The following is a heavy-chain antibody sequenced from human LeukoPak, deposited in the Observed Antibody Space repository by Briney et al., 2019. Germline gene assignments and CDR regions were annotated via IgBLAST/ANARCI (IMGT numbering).Heavy chain of an antibody. CDR1: GFTFGNFG. J-gene: IGHJ2*01. V-gene: IGHV3-23*01. CDR2: ITGSTTWT. CDR3: AREVVSSGTGYFDL. D-gene: IGHD3-10*02. Sequence: GGSLRLSCAASGFTFGNFGMTWVRQAPGKGLQWVSGITGSTTWTSYAASVKGRFTISRDNSQNTLHLQMNSLRADDTAVYYSAREVVSSGTGYFDLWGRGTLVTVSS.